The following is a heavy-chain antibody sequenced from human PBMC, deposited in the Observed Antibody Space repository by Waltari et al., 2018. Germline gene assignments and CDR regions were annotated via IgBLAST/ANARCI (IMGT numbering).Heavy chain of an antibody. CDR2: IIPFFGTS. CDR1: GCTFSTYV. D-gene: IGHD4-4*01. J-gene: IGHJ6*02. Sequence: QVQLVQSGAEVKKPGSSVKVSCKVYGCTFSTYVITWVRQARGQGLEWMGGIIPFFGTSTYAQKFQGRVTITADKYTRTVYMELRSLRSEDTAMYYCARPQDLKDSNYGVGTGYYGLDVWGQGTTVIVSS. V-gene: IGHV1-69*06. CDR3: ARPQDLKDSNYGVGTGYYGLDV.